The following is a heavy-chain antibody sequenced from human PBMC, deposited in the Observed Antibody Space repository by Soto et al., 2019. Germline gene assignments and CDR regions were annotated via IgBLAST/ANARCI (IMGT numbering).Heavy chain of an antibody. CDR3: ARVNYDILTGYYWFDP. CDR1: GGSISSGDYY. Sequence: LSLTCTVSGGSISSGDYYWSWIRQPPGKGLEWIGYIYYSGSTYYNPSLKSRVTISVDTSKNQFSLKLSSVTAADTAVYYCARVNYDILTGYYWFDPWGQGTLVTVSS. V-gene: IGHV4-30-4*01. CDR2: IYYSGST. D-gene: IGHD3-9*01. J-gene: IGHJ5*02.